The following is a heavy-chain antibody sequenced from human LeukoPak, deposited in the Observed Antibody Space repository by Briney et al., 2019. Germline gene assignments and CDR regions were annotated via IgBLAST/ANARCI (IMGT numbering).Heavy chain of an antibody. Sequence: GGALRLSCAVSGFTFSTYWMAWVRQAPGKGLEWVALINPDGSERYYVDSVKGRFTISRDNARNSLYLQMDSLRDDDTAMYFCTRDLAAVPGPRMDVWGQGTTVTVSS. CDR3: TRDLAAVPGPRMDV. CDR1: GFTFSTYW. CDR2: INPDGSER. J-gene: IGHJ6*02. V-gene: IGHV3-7*03. D-gene: IGHD6-19*01.